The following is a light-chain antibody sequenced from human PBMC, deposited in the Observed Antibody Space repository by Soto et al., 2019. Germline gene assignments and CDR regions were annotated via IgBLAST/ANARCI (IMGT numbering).Light chain of an antibody. Sequence: IQLTQSPSSLSASIGDRVTITCRASQDINSYVAWYQQRPGKAPNLLIYTGSSLQSGVPSRFSGSGSGTDFTLTINSLQPEDFATYYCQQAASFPITFGQGTRLEI. V-gene: IGKV1-12*01. CDR3: QQAASFPIT. CDR1: QDINSY. CDR2: TGS. J-gene: IGKJ5*01.